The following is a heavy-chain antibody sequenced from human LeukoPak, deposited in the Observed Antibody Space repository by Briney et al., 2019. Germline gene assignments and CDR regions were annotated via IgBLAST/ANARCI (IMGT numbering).Heavy chain of an antibody. Sequence: ASVKVSCKVSGYTLTELSMHWVRQAPGKGLEWMGGFDPEDGETINAQKFQGRVTMTEDTSTDTAYMELSSLRSEDTAVYYCATDGASSSWYKAFDIWGQGTMVTVSS. CDR1: GYTLTELS. CDR3: ATDGASSSWYKAFDI. D-gene: IGHD6-13*01. V-gene: IGHV1-24*01. CDR2: FDPEDGET. J-gene: IGHJ3*02.